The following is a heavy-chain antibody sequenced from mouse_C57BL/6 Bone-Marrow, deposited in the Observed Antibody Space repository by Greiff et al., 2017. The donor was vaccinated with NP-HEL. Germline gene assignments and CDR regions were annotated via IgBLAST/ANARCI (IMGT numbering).Heavy chain of an antibody. D-gene: IGHD1-1*01. CDR2: INPNNGGT. CDR1: GYTFTDYN. CDR3: ANNYYGSSYWFAY. V-gene: IGHV1-22*01. Sequence: VQLQQSGPELVKPGASVKMSCKASGYTFTDYNMHWVKQSHGKSLEWIGYINPNNGGTSYNQKFKGKATLTVNKSSSTAYMELRSLTSEDSAVYYCANNYYGSSYWFAYWGQGTLVTVSA. J-gene: IGHJ3*01.